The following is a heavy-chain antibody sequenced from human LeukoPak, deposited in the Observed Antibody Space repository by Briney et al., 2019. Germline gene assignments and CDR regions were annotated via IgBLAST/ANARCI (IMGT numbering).Heavy chain of an antibody. Sequence: PGGSLRLSCAASGFTVSSNYMSWVRQAPGKGLEWVSVIYSGGSTYYADSVKGRFTISRDNSKNTLYLQMNSLRAEDTAVYYCAKDLYYGSGSPANWFDPWGQGTLVTVSS. D-gene: IGHD3-10*01. V-gene: IGHV3-66*01. CDR2: IYSGGST. J-gene: IGHJ5*02. CDR1: GFTVSSNY. CDR3: AKDLYYGSGSPANWFDP.